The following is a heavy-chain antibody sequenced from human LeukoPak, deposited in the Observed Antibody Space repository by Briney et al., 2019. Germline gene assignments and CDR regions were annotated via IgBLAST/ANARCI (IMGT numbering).Heavy chain of an antibody. CDR1: GFTFSSYS. CDR2: IDHSGST. D-gene: IGHD2-15*01. J-gene: IGHJ4*02. V-gene: IGHV4-34*01. CDR3: ARGRRRTVVVVAATSYFDY. Sequence: GSLRLSCAASGFTFSSYSMNWVRQPPGKGLEWIGEIDHSGSTNYNPSLKSRVTISVDTSKNQFSLKLSYVTAADTAVYYCARGRRRTVVVVAATSYFDYWGQGTLVTVSS.